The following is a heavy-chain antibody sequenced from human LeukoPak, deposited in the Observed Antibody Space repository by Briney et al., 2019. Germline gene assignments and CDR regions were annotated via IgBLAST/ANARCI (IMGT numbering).Heavy chain of an antibody. CDR3: ARLNGDLRGYSYGPYFDY. Sequence: PSETLSLTCTVSGGSISSYYWSWIRQPPGKGLEWIGYIYYSGSTNYNPSLKSRVTISVDTSKNQFSLKLSSVTAADTAVYYCARLNGDLRGYSYGPYFDYWGQGTLVTVSS. CDR2: IYYSGST. J-gene: IGHJ4*02. V-gene: IGHV4-59*01. D-gene: IGHD5-18*01. CDR1: GGSISSYY.